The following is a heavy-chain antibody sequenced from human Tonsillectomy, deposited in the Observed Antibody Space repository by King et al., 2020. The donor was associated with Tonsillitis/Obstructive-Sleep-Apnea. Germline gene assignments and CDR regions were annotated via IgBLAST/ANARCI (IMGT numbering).Heavy chain of an antibody. V-gene: IGHV3-43*01. Sequence: VQLGESWGVVVQPGGSLSLSCSASGVKFNDFPMHWVRQVPGKGFEWVSLICWVGVSTFNGDSMKGRFTISRDKTKNSLFLQMNSLRTEDTALYYCVKERGGYFENWGQGTLVTVSS. CDR3: VKERGGYFEN. CDR1: GVKFNDFP. D-gene: IGHD2-15*01. J-gene: IGHJ4*02. CDR2: ICWVGVST.